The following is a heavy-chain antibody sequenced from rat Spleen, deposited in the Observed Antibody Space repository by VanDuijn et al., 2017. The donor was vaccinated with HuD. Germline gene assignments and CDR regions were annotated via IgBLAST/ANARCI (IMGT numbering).Heavy chain of an antibody. CDR3: TRDQGYYGYPPGDY. J-gene: IGHJ2*01. CDR1: GFTFSNYW. D-gene: IGHD1-7*01. V-gene: IGHV5-31*01. Sequence: EVQLVETGGGLVRPGRSLKLSCVASGFTFSNYWMYWIRQAPGKVLEWVSSVSPTGGSTYYRDSVKGRFTISRDNAKSTLYLQMDSLTSEDTATYYCTRDQGYYGYPPGDYWGQGVMVTVSS. CDR2: VSPTGGST.